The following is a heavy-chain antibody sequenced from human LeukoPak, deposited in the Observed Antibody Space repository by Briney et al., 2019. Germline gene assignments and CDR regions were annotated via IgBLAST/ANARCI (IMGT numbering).Heavy chain of an antibody. CDR2: IYYSGST. Sequence: SETLSLTCTVSGGSISSYYWSWIRQPPGKGLEWIGYIYYSGSTNYNPSLKSRVTISVDTSKNQFSLKLSSVTAADTAVYYCARGRLYCSSTSCSGDWFDPWGQGTLVTVSS. CDR3: ARGRLYCSSTSCSGDWFDP. CDR1: GGSISSYY. J-gene: IGHJ5*02. V-gene: IGHV4-59*01. D-gene: IGHD2-2*01.